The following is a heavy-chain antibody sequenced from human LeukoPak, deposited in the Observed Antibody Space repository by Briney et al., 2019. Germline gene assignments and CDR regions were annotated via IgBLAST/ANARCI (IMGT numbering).Heavy chain of an antibody. CDR3: AREGYYDSSGPHDAFDI. D-gene: IGHD3-22*01. CDR1: GYTFTGYY. J-gene: IGHJ3*02. V-gene: IGHV1-2*02. Sequence: ASVKVSCKASGYTFTGYYMHWVRQAPGQGLEWMGWINPNSGGTNYAQKFQGRVTMTRDTSISTAYMELSRLRPDDTAVYYCAREGYYDSSGPHDAFDIWGQGTMVTVSS. CDR2: INPNSGGT.